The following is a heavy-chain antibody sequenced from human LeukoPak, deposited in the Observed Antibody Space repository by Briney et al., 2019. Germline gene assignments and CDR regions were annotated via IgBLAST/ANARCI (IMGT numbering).Heavy chain of an antibody. D-gene: IGHD5-12*01. CDR1: GFTFSSYG. J-gene: IGHJ4*02. CDR3: AKDPKSYSGYDPIDY. CDR2: IRYDGSNK. Sequence: GGSLRLSCAASGFTFSSYGMHWVRQAPGKGLEWVAFIRYDGSNKYYADSVKGRFTTSRDNSKNTLYLQMNSLRAEDTAVYYCAKDPKSYSGYDPIDYWGQGTLVTVSS. V-gene: IGHV3-30*02.